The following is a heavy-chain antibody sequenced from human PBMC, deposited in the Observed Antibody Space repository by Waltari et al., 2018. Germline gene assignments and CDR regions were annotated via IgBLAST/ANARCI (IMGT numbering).Heavy chain of an antibody. V-gene: IGHV4-34*01. CDR2: INHSGST. D-gene: IGHD5-12*01. CDR3: ARGIGVATIGGNWFDP. CDR1: GGSFSGYY. J-gene: IGHJ5*02. Sequence: QVQLQQWGAGLLKPSVTLSLTCAVYGGSFSGYYWSWIRQPPGKGLEWIGEINHSGSTNYNPSLKSRVTISVDTSKNQFSLKLSSVTAADTAVYYCARGIGVATIGGNWFDPWGQGTLVTVSS.